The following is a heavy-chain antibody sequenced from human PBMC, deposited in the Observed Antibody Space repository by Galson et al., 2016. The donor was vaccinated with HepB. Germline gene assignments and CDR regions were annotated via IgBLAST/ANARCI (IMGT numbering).Heavy chain of an antibody. CDR2: IYYTGST. V-gene: IGHV4-39*01. J-gene: IGHJ3*02. CDR3: ALFSGGYGRRAFDI. Sequence: SETLSLTCTVSRGSIRRSSNYWGWIRQPPGKGLEWIGSIYYTGSTYYNPSLKTRVTMSVDTSKDQLSLKLSSVTAADTAVYYCALFSGGYGRRAFDIWGQGTMVTVSS. D-gene: IGHD1-26*01. CDR1: RGSIRRSSNY.